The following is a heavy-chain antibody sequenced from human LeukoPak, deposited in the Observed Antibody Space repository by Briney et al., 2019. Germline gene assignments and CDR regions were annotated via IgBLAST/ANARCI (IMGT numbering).Heavy chain of an antibody. CDR3: ARDCSGGSCYGY. V-gene: IGHV1-8*01. Sequence: ASVTVSCKASGYTFTSYDINWVRQAPGQGLEWMGWMNPNSGNTGYAQKFQGRVTMTRNTSISTAYMELSSLRSEDTAVYYCARDCSGGSCYGYWGQGTLVTVSS. CDR2: MNPNSGNT. CDR1: GYTFTSYD. D-gene: IGHD2-15*01. J-gene: IGHJ4*02.